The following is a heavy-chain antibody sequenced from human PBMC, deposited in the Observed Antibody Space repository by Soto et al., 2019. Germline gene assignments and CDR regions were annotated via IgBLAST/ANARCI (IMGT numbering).Heavy chain of an antibody. CDR3: ARVSILTGYQPFDY. J-gene: IGHJ4*02. V-gene: IGHV4-31*03. Sequence: QVQLQESGPGLVKPSQTLSLTCSDSGDSISGAAYYWSWIRQHPGKGLEWIGYIYYSGSTYYNTSLNSRVIISIDTSENQFSLELSSVTAADTAMYYCARVSILTGYQPFDYWGQGTLVTVSS. D-gene: IGHD3-9*01. CDR2: IYYSGST. CDR1: GDSISGAAYY.